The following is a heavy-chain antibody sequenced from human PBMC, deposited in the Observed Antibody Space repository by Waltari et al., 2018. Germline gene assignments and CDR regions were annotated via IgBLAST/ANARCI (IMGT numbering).Heavy chain of an antibody. CDR3: ARTGRQASYFDY. V-gene: IGHV3-7*01. Sequence: EVQLVESGGGLVQPGGSQSPSWDASGSTFGAYCGRWVRQAPGKGLEWVANIKQDGREKYDVDSVKGRFTISRDNAKNSLYLQMNSRRAEDTAVYYCARTGRQASYFDYWGQGTLVTVSS. CDR1: GSTFGAYC. J-gene: IGHJ4*02. CDR2: IKQDGREK. D-gene: IGHD1-1*01.